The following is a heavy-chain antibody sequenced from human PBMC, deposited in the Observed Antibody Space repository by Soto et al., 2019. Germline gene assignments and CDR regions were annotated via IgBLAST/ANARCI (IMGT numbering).Heavy chain of an antibody. J-gene: IGHJ6*03. V-gene: IGHV3-48*01. CDR1: GFTFSSYS. CDR3: AREISSLPPDSGYYYYMDV. CDR2: ISSSSSTI. Sequence: GGSLRLSCAASGFTFSSYSMNWVRQAPGKGLEWVSYISSSSSTIYYADSVKGRFTISRDNAKNSLYLQMNSLRAEDTAVYYCAREISSLPPDSGYYYYMDVWGKGTTVTVSS. D-gene: IGHD2-2*01.